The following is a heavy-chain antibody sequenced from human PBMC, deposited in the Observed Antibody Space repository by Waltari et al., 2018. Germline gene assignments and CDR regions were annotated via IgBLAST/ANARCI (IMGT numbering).Heavy chain of an antibody. CDR3: VRGGPWRLVQGNAFDY. V-gene: IGHV1-18*01. CDR2: ISTNRGNR. J-gene: IGHJ3*01. CDR1: GYTFSSYG. Sequence: QAQLVQSGPEVKKPGASVRVSFKASGYTFSSYGITWVRQTPGQGLEWLGWISTNRGNRNYHKNRQGRVSMTTDTYPTTAYLDLRSLRSDDTAIYYCVRGGPWRLVQGNAFDYWGQGTLLTVSS. D-gene: IGHD6-6*01.